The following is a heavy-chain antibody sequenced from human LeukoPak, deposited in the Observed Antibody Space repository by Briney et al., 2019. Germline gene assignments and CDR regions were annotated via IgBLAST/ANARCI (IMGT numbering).Heavy chain of an antibody. J-gene: IGHJ3*02. V-gene: IGHV3-7*01. CDR1: GVTLRRYW. D-gene: IGHD7-27*01. CDR2: IKEGGSDE. CDR3: ARGRHWGSGAFDS. Sequence: GGSLRHSCVPSGVTLRRYWMGWLRPAPGEGLEWGGNIKEGGSDEYYVDSVKGRFTISRDIAANSLYLQMSSLKVEDTSVYYCARGRHWGSGAFDSWVQGTMVSVSS.